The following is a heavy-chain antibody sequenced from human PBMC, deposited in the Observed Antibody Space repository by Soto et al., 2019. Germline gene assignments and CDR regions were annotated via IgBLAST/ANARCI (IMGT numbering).Heavy chain of an antibody. CDR1: GFTFSSYG. J-gene: IGHJ4*02. CDR2: ISYDGSNK. D-gene: IGHD2-2*01. Sequence: QVQLVESGGGVVQPGRSLRLSCAASGFTFSSYGMHWVRQAPGKGLEWVAVISYDGSNKYYADSVKGRFTISRDNSKNRLYLKMYSLGAADTAVYYCAKGALGYCSSTRCYGAYWGQGTLVTVFS. CDR3: AKGALGYCSSTRCYGAY. V-gene: IGHV3-30*18.